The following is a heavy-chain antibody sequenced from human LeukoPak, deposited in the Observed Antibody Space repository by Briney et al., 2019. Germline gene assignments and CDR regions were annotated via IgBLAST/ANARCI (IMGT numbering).Heavy chain of an antibody. CDR2: FDPEDGET. V-gene: IGHV1-24*01. D-gene: IGHD5-18*01. CDR3: ARDADGYSYRLGGLGWFDP. CDR1: GYTLTELS. Sequence: ASVKVSCKVSGYTLTELSMHWVRQAPGKGLEWMGGFDPEDGETIYAQKFQGRVTMTEDTSTDTAYMELSSLRSEDTAVYYCARDADGYSYRLGGLGWFDPWGQGTLVTVSS. J-gene: IGHJ5*02.